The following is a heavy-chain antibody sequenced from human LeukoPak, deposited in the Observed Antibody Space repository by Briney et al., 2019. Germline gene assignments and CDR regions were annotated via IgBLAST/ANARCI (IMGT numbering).Heavy chain of an antibody. Sequence: PSETLSLTCTVSGGSISSYYWSWLRQPAGKGLEWIGRIHTTGSTNYNPSLKSRVTMSEDASKNQFSLKLSSVTAADTAVYYCARDRYYYGSGSYNYSDYWGQGTLVTVSS. CDR3: ARDRYYYGSGSYNYSDY. CDR2: IHTTGST. D-gene: IGHD3-10*01. V-gene: IGHV4-4*07. J-gene: IGHJ4*02. CDR1: GGSISSYY.